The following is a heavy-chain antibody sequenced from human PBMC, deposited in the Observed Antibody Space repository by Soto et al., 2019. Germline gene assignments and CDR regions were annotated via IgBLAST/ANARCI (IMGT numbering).Heavy chain of an antibody. CDR1: GFTFSSYAM. D-gene: IGHD3-10*01. J-gene: IGHJ5*02. CDR3: VRQFYYGPGPTFDP. CDR2: IYHSGST. V-gene: IGHV4-4*02. Sequence: GSLRLSCAASGFTFSSYAMSWVRQAPGKGLEWIGEIYHSGSTNYNPSLKSRVTIVVDKSKNQFSLKLNSVTAADTAVYYCVRQFYYGPGPTFDPWGQGTLVTVSS.